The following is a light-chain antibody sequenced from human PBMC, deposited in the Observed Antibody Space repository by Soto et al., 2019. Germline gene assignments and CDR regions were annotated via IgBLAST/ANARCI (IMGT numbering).Light chain of an antibody. Sequence: EIVLTQSPATLSLSPGERATLSCRASQSVASYLAWYQQRPGQAPRLLVYDASNRAPGIPARFSGSGSGTDFTLTISSLEAEDFAVYYCQHRSKWPLTFGGGTRVEIK. V-gene: IGKV3-11*01. CDR3: QHRSKWPLT. CDR2: DAS. CDR1: QSVASY. J-gene: IGKJ4*01.